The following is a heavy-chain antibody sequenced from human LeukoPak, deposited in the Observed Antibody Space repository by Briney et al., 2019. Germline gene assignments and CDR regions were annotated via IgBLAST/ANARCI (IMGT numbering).Heavy chain of an antibody. CDR2: ISGSGGST. J-gene: IGHJ5*02. CDR3: AKDSRWSLATAGGWFDP. D-gene: IGHD6-13*01. Sequence: GGSLRLSCAASGFTFSSYAMSWVRQAPGKGLEWVSIISGSGGSTYYTDSVEGRFTISRDSSKNTLYLQMSSLRAEDTAVYYCAKDSRWSLATAGGWFDPWGQGTLVTVSS. V-gene: IGHV3-23*01. CDR1: GFTFSSYA.